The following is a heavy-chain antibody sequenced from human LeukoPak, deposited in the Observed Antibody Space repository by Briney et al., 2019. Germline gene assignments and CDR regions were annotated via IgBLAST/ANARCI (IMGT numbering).Heavy chain of an antibody. CDR1: GYTFTSNY. V-gene: IGHV1-46*01. Sequence: ASVTVSCTASGYTFTSNYIHWVRQAPGQGLEWMGMIYPRDGSTSYAQKFQGRVTVTRDTSTSTVHMELSGLRSEDTAVYCCARDQEGFDYWGRGTLVTVSS. J-gene: IGHJ4*02. CDR2: IYPRDGST. CDR3: ARDQEGFDY.